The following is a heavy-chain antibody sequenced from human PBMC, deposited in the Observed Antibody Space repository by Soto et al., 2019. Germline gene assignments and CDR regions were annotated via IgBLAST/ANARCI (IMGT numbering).Heavy chain of an antibody. CDR2: IKQDGSEK. V-gene: IGHV3-7*03. Sequence: EVQLVESGGGLVQPGGSLRLSCAASGFTFSSYWMSWVRQAPGKGLEWVANIKQDGSEKYYVDSVKGRFTISRDNAKNSLYLQMNSLRAEDTAVYYCARGVGYCSSTSCYNGRYYYYGMYVWGQGTTVTVSS. J-gene: IGHJ6*02. D-gene: IGHD2-2*02. CDR1: GFTFSSYW. CDR3: ARGVGYCSSTSCYNGRYYYYGMYV.